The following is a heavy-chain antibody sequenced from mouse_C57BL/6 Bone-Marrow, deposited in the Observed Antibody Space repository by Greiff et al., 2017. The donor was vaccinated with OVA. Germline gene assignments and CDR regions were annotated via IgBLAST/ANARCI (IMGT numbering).Heavy chain of an antibody. V-gene: IGHV1-81*01. D-gene: IGHD1-1*01. J-gene: IGHJ3*01. CDR2: IYPRSGNT. CDR3: ARQYYGSRGAY. CDR1: GYTFTSYG. Sequence: VKLQQSGAELARPGASVKLSCKASGYTFTSYGISWVKQRTGQGLEWIGEIYPRSGNTYYNEKFKGKATLTADKSSSTAYMELRSLTSEDSAVYFCARQYYGSRGAYWGQGTLVTVSA.